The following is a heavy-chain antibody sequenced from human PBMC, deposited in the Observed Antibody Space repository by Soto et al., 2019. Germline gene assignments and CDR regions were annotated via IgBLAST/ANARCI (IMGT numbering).Heavy chain of an antibody. CDR2: IYPGDSDT. CDR3: ARLSVDPATQGGMDV. D-gene: IGHD5-18*01. Sequence: GESLKISCKGSGYSFTSYWIGWVRQMPGKGLEWMGIIYPGDSDTRYSPSFQGQVTISADKSISTAYLQWSSLKASDTAMYYCARLSVDPATQGGMDVWGQGITVTVSS. CDR1: GYSFTSYW. J-gene: IGHJ6*02. V-gene: IGHV5-51*01.